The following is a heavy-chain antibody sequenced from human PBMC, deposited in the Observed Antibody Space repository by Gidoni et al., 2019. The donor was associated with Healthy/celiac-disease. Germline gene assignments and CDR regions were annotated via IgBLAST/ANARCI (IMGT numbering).Heavy chain of an antibody. J-gene: IGHJ6*02. D-gene: IGHD6-13*01. Sequence: QVQLQQWGAGLLKPSETLSLTCAVYGGSFSGYYWSWIRQPPGKGLEWIGEINHSGSTNYNPSLKSRVTISVDTSKNQFSLKLSSVTAADTAVYYCARLRRVRIVAAYYYGMDVWGQGTTVTVSS. CDR3: ARLRRVRIVAAYYYGMDV. V-gene: IGHV4-34*01. CDR1: GGSFSGYY. CDR2: INHSGST.